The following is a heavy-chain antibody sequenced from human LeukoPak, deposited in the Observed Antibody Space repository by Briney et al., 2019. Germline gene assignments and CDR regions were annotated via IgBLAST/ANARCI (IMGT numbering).Heavy chain of an antibody. J-gene: IGHJ5*02. D-gene: IGHD5-12*01. Sequence: KSSETLSLTCTVSGASISSHYWSWMRQSAGKGLEWIGRIYTGGNTNYNPSLGSRVTMSLDTSKSQVSLTLKSVTAADTAVYFCARDPGFSGYYNWFDPWGQGILITVSS. CDR2: IYTGGNT. CDR1: GASISSHY. V-gene: IGHV4-4*07. CDR3: ARDPGFSGYYNWFDP.